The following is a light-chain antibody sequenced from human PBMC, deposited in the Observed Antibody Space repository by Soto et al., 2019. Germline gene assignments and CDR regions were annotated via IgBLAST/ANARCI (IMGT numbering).Light chain of an antibody. Sequence: QSVLAQHASVSGSPGQSITLSCTGTSSDVGGYNHVSWYQQHPGEAPKLMIYGVSNRPSGVSIRFSGSKPGNTAFLTISGLQAEDEANYYCSSYASSTSYVFGDGTKATVL. CDR2: GVS. V-gene: IGLV2-14*01. CDR3: SSYASSTSYV. J-gene: IGLJ1*01. CDR1: SSDVGGYNH.